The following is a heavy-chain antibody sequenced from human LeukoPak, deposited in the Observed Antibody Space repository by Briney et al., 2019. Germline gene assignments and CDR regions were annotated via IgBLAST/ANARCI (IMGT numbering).Heavy chain of an antibody. D-gene: IGHD2-2*01. Sequence: SETLSLTCTVSGGSISSYYWSWIRQPAGKGLEWIGRFYSSGNSNYNPSLKSRVTMSADTSKNQFSMELTSVTAADTAVYYCARCNRGCNSTSCPVYYMDVWGRGTTVTVSS. CDR1: GGSISSYY. CDR3: ARCNRGCNSTSCPVYYMDV. J-gene: IGHJ6*03. V-gene: IGHV4-4*07. CDR2: FYSSGNS.